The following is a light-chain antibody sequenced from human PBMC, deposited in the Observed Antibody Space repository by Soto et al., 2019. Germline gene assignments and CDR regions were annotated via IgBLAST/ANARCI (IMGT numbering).Light chain of an antibody. V-gene: IGLV2-8*01. Sequence: QSALTQPPSASGSPGQSVTISCTGTSSDVGGYNYVSWYQHHPGKAPKLMIYEVSKRPSGVPDRFSGSKSGNTASLTVSGLQAEDEAAYYCSSYAGSNNLVFGGGTQLTVL. CDR2: EVS. CDR1: SSDVGGYNY. CDR3: SSYAGSNNLV. J-gene: IGLJ2*01.